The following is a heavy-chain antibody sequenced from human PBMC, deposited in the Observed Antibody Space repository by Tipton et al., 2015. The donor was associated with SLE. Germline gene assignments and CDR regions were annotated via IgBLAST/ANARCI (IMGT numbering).Heavy chain of an antibody. CDR1: GYTFTGYY. CDR2: INPNSGGT. CDR3: ARVVPTYYYDSSGLGAFDI. D-gene: IGHD3-22*01. Sequence: QSGPEVKKPGASVKVSCKASGYTFTGYYMHWVRQAPGQGLEWMGWINPNSGGTNYAQKFQGRVTMTRDTSISTAYMELSRLRSDDTAVYYCARVVPTYYYDSSGLGAFDIWGQGTMVTVSS. J-gene: IGHJ3*02. V-gene: IGHV1-2*02.